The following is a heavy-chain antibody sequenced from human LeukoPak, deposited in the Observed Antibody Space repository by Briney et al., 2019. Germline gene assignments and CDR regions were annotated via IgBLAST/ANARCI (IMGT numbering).Heavy chain of an antibody. CDR1: GFTFSSYG. V-gene: IGHV3-30*18. D-gene: IGHD3-9*01. CDR2: ISYDGSNK. Sequence: GGSLRLSCAASGFTFSSYGMHWVRQAPGKGLEWVAVISYDGSNKYYADSVMSRFTISRDNSKNTLYLQMNSLRAEDTAVYYCAKDRNDILTGYYARYFDYWGQGTLVTVSS. J-gene: IGHJ4*02. CDR3: AKDRNDILTGYYARYFDY.